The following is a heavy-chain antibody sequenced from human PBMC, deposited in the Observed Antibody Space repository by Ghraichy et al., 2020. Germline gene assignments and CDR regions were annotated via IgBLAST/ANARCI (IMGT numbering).Heavy chain of an antibody. CDR2: IHYKGTS. V-gene: IGHV4-59*02. J-gene: IGHJ5*02. D-gene: IGHD3-22*01. CDR3: ARDLSYYYDTSGWGWFDP. Sequence: SETLSPTCAVSGGSVSNFYWTWIRQPPGKGLEWIGHIHYKGTSNHNPSLTSRVILSVDTSKNQVSLRLFSVTAADTATYFCARDLSYYYDTSGWGWFDPWGQGTTVIVSS. CDR1: GGSVSNFY.